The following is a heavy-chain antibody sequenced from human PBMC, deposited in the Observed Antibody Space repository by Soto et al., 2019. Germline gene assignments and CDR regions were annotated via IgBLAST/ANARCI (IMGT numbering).Heavy chain of an antibody. J-gene: IGHJ4*02. CDR3: ARDWGSSGWPN. Sequence: SETLSLTCTVSGHSLSSGGYYWSWIRQHPGKGLEWVGYIYFTGSTLYNPSLKSRLALSLDTSKNQFSLRLTSVTAADTAVYFCARDWGSSGWPNWGQGTLVTVSS. CDR1: GHSLSSGGYY. CDR2: IYFTGST. D-gene: IGHD6-19*01. V-gene: IGHV4-31*03.